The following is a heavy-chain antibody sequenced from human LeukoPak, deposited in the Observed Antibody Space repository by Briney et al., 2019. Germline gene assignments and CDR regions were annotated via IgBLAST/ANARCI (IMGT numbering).Heavy chain of an antibody. J-gene: IGHJ4*02. CDR3: TTLIVVVPAAIDY. V-gene: IGHV3-49*04. D-gene: IGHD2-2*01. CDR1: GFTFGDYA. Sequence: GGSLRLSCTASGFTFGDYAMSWVRQAPGKGLEWVGFIRSKAYGGTTEYAASVKGRFTISRDDSKRIAYLQMNSLKTEDTAVYYCTTLIVVVPAAIDYWGQGTLVTVSS. CDR2: IRSKAYGGTT.